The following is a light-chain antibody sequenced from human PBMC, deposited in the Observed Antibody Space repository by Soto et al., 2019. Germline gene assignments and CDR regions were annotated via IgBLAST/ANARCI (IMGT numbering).Light chain of an antibody. CDR1: QDIRSH. CDR2: DAS. J-gene: IGKJ1*01. CDR3: QQYGTSPRT. Sequence: ENVLTQSPGTLSMSPGERVTLSCRASQDIRSHLAWYQQKPGQAPRLLIFDASSRATGIPDRFSGSGSGTDFTLSISRLEPEDFAVYYCQQYGTSPRTFGQGTRVKIK. V-gene: IGKV3-20*01.